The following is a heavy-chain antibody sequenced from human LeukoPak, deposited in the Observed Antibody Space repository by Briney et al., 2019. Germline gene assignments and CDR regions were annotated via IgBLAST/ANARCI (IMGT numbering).Heavy chain of an antibody. D-gene: IGHD2-15*01. CDR3: AGGYCSGGSCYPHY. J-gene: IGHJ4*02. CDR2: IIPILGIA. CDR1: GGTFSSYA. V-gene: IGHV1-69*04. Sequence: GSSVKVSCKASGGTFSSYAISWVRQAPGQGLEWMGRIIPILGIANYAQKFQGRVTITADKSTSTAYMELSSLRSEDTAVYYCAGGYCSGGSCYPHYWGQGTLVTVSS.